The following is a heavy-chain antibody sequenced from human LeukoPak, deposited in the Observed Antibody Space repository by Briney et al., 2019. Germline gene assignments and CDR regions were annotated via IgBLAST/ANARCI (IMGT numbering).Heavy chain of an antibody. V-gene: IGHV4-59*01. CDR3: ARFSAHQLRSGYYYYMDV. CDR1: GGSIRSYC. CDR2: IYYTGST. J-gene: IGHJ6*03. D-gene: IGHD2-2*01. Sequence: PSETLSLTCTVSGGSIRSYCWSWVRQPPGKGLEYIGHIYYTGSTDYNPSLKSRVTMSLDTSKNQFSLKLSSVTAADTAVYSCARFSAHQLRSGYYYYMDVWGKGTTVTVSS.